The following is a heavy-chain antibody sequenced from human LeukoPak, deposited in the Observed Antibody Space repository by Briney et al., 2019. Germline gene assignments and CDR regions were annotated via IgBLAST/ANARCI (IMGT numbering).Heavy chain of an antibody. D-gene: IGHD3-3*01. CDR1: GFTFSSYA. V-gene: IGHV3-23*01. Sequence: GGSLRLSCAASGFTFSSYAMSWVRQAPGKAPEWVSAIFHSGGTTYYADSVRGRFTISRDNSKNTLYLQMNSLRAEDTAVYYCAKDYDFWSGYYFDYWGQGTLVTVSS. J-gene: IGHJ4*02. CDR3: AKDYDFWSGYYFDY. CDR2: IFHSGGTT.